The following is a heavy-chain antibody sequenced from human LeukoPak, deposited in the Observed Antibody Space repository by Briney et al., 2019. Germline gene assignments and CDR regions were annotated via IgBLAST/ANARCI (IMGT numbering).Heavy chain of an antibody. D-gene: IGHD1-14*01. V-gene: IGHV3-48*03. CDR1: GFIFSSYE. Sequence: GGSLRLSCAASGFIFSSYEMIWVRQAPGKGLEWVSYINSGGSNIYYADSVKGRFTISRDNAKSSLYLQMNALRAEDTAVYYCARDGGPITLHYALDTWGQGTMVTVSS. J-gene: IGHJ3*02. CDR3: ARDGGPITLHYALDT. CDR2: INSGGSNI.